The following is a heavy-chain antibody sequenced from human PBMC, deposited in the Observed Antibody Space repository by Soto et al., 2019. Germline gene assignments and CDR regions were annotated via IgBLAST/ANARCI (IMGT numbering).Heavy chain of an antibody. V-gene: IGHV4-34*01. CDR2: INHSGST. CDR3: ARGTMVRGVIS. J-gene: IGHJ4*02. D-gene: IGHD3-10*01. Sequence: SETLSLTCAVYGGSFSGYYWSWIRQPPGKGLEWIGEINHSGSTNYNPSLKSRVTISVDTSKNQFSLKLSSVTAADTAVYYCARGTMVRGVISWGQGTLVTVSS. CDR1: GGSFSGYY.